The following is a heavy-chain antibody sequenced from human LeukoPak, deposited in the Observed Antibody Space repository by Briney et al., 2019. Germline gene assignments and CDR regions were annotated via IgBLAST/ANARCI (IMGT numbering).Heavy chain of an antibody. V-gene: IGHV3-21*01. CDR1: GFTFSSYS. CDR3: ARDPLAPAAYRGWFDP. D-gene: IGHD2-2*01. J-gene: IGHJ5*02. Sequence: KPGGSLRLSCAASGFTFSSYSMNWVRQAPGKGLEWVSSISSSSSYIYYADSVKGRFTISRDNAKNSLYLQMNSLRAEDTAVYYCARDPLAPAAYRGWFDPWGQGTLVTVSS. CDR2: ISSSSSYI.